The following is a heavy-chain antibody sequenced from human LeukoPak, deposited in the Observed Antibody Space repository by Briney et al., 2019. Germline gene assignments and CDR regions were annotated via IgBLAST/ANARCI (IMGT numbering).Heavy chain of an antibody. J-gene: IGHJ4*02. CDR3: AAHYYETTGRPFDY. CDR2: IHYSGST. Sequence: WIRQPPGKGLEWIGSIHYSGSTYYNPSLKSRVTMSLDTSKNQFSLKMTSVTAADTSVYYCAAHYYETTGRPFDYWGQGTLVTVSS. D-gene: IGHD3-22*01. V-gene: IGHV4-39*01.